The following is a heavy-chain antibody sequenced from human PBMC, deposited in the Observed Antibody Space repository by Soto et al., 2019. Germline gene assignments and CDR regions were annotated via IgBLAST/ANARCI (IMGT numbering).Heavy chain of an antibody. J-gene: IGHJ4*02. CDR3: TRHHPHHYDSSGYFDY. Sequence: SETLSLTCTVSGGSVSSNSYSWGWVRQSPGKGLEWIGTIYSNDNTHYNPSLLSRVTISVDTSKNQFSLHLTSVTAADTAVYYCTRHHPHHYDSSGYFDYWGQGALVTVSS. CDR1: GGSVSSNSYS. CDR2: IYSNDNT. D-gene: IGHD3-22*01. V-gene: IGHV4-39*01.